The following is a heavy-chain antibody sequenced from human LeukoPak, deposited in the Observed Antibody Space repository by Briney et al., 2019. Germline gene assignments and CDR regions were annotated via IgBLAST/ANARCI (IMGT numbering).Heavy chain of an antibody. J-gene: IGHJ2*01. CDR1: EYTFSNYD. V-gene: IGHV1-8*03. Sequence: AAVKVSCKASEYTFSNYDIIYVRQAPGQGLEWMGWLDPRSGNTGSAQNFQGRVTISSNTSIGTAYMELSSLSSDDTAVYYCARGVYGGNRGWHFDLWGRGTLVTVSS. D-gene: IGHD4-23*01. CDR2: LDPRSGNT. CDR3: ARGVYGGNRGWHFDL.